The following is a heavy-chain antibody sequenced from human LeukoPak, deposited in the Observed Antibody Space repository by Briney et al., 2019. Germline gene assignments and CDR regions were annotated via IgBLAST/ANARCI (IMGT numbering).Heavy chain of an antibody. CDR2: IMPIFGTA. D-gene: IGHD3-10*01. CDR1: GGTFSSYS. V-gene: IGHV1-69*06. Sequence: SVKVSCKASGGTFSSYSISWVRQAPAPPLEWIGVIMPIFGTANYAQQFQARVTITAYKSTSTAYMALSSLRSEDAAVYYCAWSMVRGPTIEGAFDIWGQGTMVTVSS. J-gene: IGHJ3*02. CDR3: AWSMVRGPTIEGAFDI.